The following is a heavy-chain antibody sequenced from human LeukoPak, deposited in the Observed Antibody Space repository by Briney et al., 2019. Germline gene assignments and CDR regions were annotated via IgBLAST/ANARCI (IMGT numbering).Heavy chain of an antibody. CDR1: GGTFSSYA. J-gene: IGHJ4*02. V-gene: IGHV1-69*13. Sequence: SVKVSCKASGGTFSSYAISWLRQAPGQGLEWMGGIIPIFGTADYAQKFQGRVTITADESTSTAYMELSSLRSEDTAVYYCARDRFAVAGTGPSGFDYWGQGTLVTVSS. CDR3: ARDRFAVAGTGPSGFDY. CDR2: IIPIFGTA. D-gene: IGHD6-19*01.